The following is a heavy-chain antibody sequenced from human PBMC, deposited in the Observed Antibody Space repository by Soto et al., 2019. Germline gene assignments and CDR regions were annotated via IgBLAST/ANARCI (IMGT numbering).Heavy chain of an antibody. V-gene: IGHV4-59*08. CDR3: ASMGYHYGSGSYPLDY. Sequence: PSETLSLTCTFSGGSISSYYWTWIRQPPGKGLEWIGFMYNSGSTHYNPSLKSRVTISLDTSKNQFSLNLRSVTAADTAVYYCASMGYHYGSGSYPLDYWGQGPLVTVSS. J-gene: IGHJ4*02. D-gene: IGHD3-10*01. CDR1: GGSISSYY. CDR2: MYNSGST.